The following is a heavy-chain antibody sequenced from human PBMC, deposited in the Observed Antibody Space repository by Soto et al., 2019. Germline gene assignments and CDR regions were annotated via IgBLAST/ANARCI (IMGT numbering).Heavy chain of an antibody. CDR3: ARDPDLLTGTASIDY. Sequence: ASVKVSCKASGYTLTSYGISWVRQAPGQGLERMGWISAYNGNTNYAQKLQGRVTMTTDTSTSTAYMELRSLRSDDTAVYYCARDPDLLTGTASIDYWGQGTLVTVSS. J-gene: IGHJ4*02. CDR1: GYTLTSYG. V-gene: IGHV1-18*01. D-gene: IGHD1-20*01. CDR2: ISAYNGNT.